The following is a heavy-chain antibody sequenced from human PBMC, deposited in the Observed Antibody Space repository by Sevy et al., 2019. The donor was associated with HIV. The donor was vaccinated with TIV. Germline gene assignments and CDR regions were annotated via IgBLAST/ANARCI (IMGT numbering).Heavy chain of an antibody. CDR3: ARDLKQNWFDP. CDR1: GGSISSYY. CDR2: IYYSGST. V-gene: IGHV4-59*13. Sequence: SETLSITCTVSGGSISSYYWTWIRQPPGKGLEWIGYIYYSGSTNYNPSLKSRVTISVDTSKNQFSLKLSSVTAADTAVYYCARDLKQNWFDPWGQGTLVTVSS. J-gene: IGHJ5*02.